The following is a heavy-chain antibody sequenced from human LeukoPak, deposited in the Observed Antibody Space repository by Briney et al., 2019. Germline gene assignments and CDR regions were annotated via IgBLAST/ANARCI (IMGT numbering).Heavy chain of an antibody. V-gene: IGHV1-69*05. CDR2: IIPIFGTA. Sequence: SVKVSCKASGGTFSSYAISWVRQAPGQGLEWMGGIIPIFGTANYAQKFQGRVTITTDESTSTAYMELSSLRSEDTAVYYCARCEGYCSSTSCSRAYNWYDPWGQGTLVTVSS. J-gene: IGHJ5*02. CDR3: ARCEGYCSSTSCSRAYNWYDP. CDR1: GGTFSSYA. D-gene: IGHD2-2*01.